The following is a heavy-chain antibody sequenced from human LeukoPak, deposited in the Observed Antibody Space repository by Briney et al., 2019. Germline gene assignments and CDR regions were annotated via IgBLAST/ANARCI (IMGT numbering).Heavy chain of an antibody. J-gene: IGHJ4*02. CDR2: ISGSGGST. CDR3: ARPYGDSSGYYTSFDY. V-gene: IGHV3-23*01. Sequence: GGSLRLSCAASGFTFSSYAMSWVRQAPGKGLEWVSAISGSGGSTYYADSVKGRFTISRDNSKNTLYLQMNSLRAEDTAVYYCARPYGDSSGYYTSFDYWGQGTLVTVSS. CDR1: GFTFSSYA. D-gene: IGHD3-22*01.